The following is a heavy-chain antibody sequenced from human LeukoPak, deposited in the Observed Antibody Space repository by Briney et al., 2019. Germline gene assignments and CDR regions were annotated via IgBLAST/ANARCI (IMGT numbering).Heavy chain of an antibody. J-gene: IGHJ3*02. V-gene: IGHV4-38-2*02. D-gene: IGHD3-10*01. Sequence: SETLSLTCTVSGYSISSGYYWVWIRQTPGKGLEWIGSIYRSGSTNYNPSLKSRVTISVDTSKNQFSLKLSSVTAADTAVYYCARRVLLWFGEFYAFDIWGQGTMVTVSS. CDR2: IYRSGST. CDR1: GYSISSGYY. CDR3: ARRVLLWFGEFYAFDI.